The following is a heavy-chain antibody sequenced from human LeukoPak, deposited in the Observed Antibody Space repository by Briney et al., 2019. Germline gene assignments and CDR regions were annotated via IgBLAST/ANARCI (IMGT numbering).Heavy chain of an antibody. CDR2: LNPNSGGT. Sequence: ASVKVSCKASGYTFTGYYMHWVRQAPGQGLEWMGWLNPNSGGTNYAQKLQGRVTMTTDTSTSTAYMELRSLRSDDTAVYYCARGPVGATIRHVFDYWGQGTLVTVSS. V-gene: IGHV1-2*02. J-gene: IGHJ4*02. CDR3: ARGPVGATIRHVFDY. D-gene: IGHD5-12*01. CDR1: GYTFTGYY.